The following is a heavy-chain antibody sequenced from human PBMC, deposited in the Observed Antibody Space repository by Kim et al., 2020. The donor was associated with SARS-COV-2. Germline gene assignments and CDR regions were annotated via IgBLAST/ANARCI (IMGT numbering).Heavy chain of an antibody. J-gene: IGHJ4*01. Sequence: GGSLRLSRAASGFSGFTFSDYIMSWVRQTPGKGLEWVSAINNGGGTTYYADSVKGRFTISRGNSKNTLYLQMDSLRAEDSAVYYCATRPPAGATVAPFD. D-gene: IGHD4-17*01. CDR1: GFSGFTFSDYI. CDR3: ATRPPAGATVAPFD. CDR2: INNGGGTT. V-gene: IGHV3-23*01.